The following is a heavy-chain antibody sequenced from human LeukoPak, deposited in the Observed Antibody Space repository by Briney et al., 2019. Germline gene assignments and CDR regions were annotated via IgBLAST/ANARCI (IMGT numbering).Heavy chain of an antibody. Sequence: GGSLRLSCAASGFTFSSYSMNWVRQAPGKGLEWVSSISSSSSYIYYADSVKGRFTISRDNAKNSLYLQMNSLRAEDTAVYYCARDAVPAAEDAFYIWGQGTMVTVSS. CDR1: GFTFSSYS. CDR3: ARDAVPAAEDAFYI. D-gene: IGHD2-2*01. J-gene: IGHJ3*02. V-gene: IGHV3-21*01. CDR2: ISSSSSYI.